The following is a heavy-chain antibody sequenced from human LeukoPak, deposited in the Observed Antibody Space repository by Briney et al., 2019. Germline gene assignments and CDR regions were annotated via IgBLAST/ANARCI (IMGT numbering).Heavy chain of an antibody. CDR2: MNPNSGNT. V-gene: IGHV1-8*01. Sequence: ASVKVSCKASGYTFTSYDINWVRQATGQGLEWMGWMNPNSGNTGYAQKFQGRVTMTRNTSKSTAYMELSSLRSEDTAVYYCARRYSNSRKREPFDYWGQGTLVTVSS. CDR1: GYTFTSYD. CDR3: ARRYSNSRKREPFDY. J-gene: IGHJ4*02. D-gene: IGHD4-11*01.